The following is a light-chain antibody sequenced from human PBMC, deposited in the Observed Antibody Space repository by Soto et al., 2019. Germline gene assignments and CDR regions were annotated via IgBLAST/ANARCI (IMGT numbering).Light chain of an antibody. CDR2: ASS. Sequence: AIQMTQSPSSLSASIGDRVTITCRASQGIRNDLGWYQQKPGKAPKVLIYASSNLHSGVPSRFSGSGSGKDFTLTIRSLQPEDFATYYCLQDYNYPHTFGPGTKVDIK. J-gene: IGKJ3*01. CDR1: QGIRND. V-gene: IGKV1-6*01. CDR3: LQDYNYPHT.